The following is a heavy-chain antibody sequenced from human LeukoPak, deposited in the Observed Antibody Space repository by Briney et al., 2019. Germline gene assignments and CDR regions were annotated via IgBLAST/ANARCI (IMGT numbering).Heavy chain of an antibody. CDR3: ARGGVEYYGSGSYYWAFDI. J-gene: IGHJ3*02. CDR2: IYHSGST. D-gene: IGHD3-10*01. CDR1: GGSISSGGYS. V-gene: IGHV4-30-2*01. Sequence: SETLSLTCAVSGGSISSGGYSWSWIRQPPGKGLEWIGYIYHSGSTYYNLSLKSRVTISVDRSKNQFSLKLSSVTAADTAVYYCARGGVEYYGSGSYYWAFDIWGQGTMVTVSS.